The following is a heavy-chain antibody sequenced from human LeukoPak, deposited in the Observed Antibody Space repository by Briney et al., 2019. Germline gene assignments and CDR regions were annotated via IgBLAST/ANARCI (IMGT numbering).Heavy chain of an antibody. CDR1: GGTFSSYA. D-gene: IGHD2-15*01. J-gene: IGHJ4*02. CDR3: ASCSGGSCYFPFDY. Sequence: SVKVSCKASGGTFSSYAISWVRQAPGQGLEWMGGVIPIFGTANYAQKFQGRVTITADESTSTAYMELSSLRSEDTAVYYCASCSGGSCYFPFDYWGQGTLITVSS. V-gene: IGHV1-69*13. CDR2: VIPIFGTA.